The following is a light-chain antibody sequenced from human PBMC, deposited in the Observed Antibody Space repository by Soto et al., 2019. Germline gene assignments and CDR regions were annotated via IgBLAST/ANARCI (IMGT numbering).Light chain of an antibody. CDR3: SSYTSSHTLV. J-gene: IGLJ2*01. Sequence: QSALTQPASVSESPGQSITISCTGTSSDVGASDYVSWYEQHPGKAPELIIYEVTNRPSGVSNRFSGSNSGNTASLTISGLQAEDEADYYCSSYTSSHTLVFGGGTKLTVL. V-gene: IGLV2-14*01. CDR2: EVT. CDR1: SSDVGASDY.